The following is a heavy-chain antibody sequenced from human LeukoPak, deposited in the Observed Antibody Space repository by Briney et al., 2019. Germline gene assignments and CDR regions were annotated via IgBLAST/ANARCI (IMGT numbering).Heavy chain of an antibody. V-gene: IGHV4-39*01. J-gene: IGHJ6*03. CDR3: ARRTPYSGSYYGSKLVSYYYYMDV. Sequence: PSETLSLTCTVSGGSISSSSYYWGWIRQPPGKGLEWIGSIYYSGSTYYNPSLKSRVTISVDTSKNQFSLKLSSVTAADTAVYYCARRTPYSGSYYGSKLVSYYYYMDVWGKGTTVTVSS. D-gene: IGHD1-26*01. CDR1: GGSISSSSYY. CDR2: IYYSGST.